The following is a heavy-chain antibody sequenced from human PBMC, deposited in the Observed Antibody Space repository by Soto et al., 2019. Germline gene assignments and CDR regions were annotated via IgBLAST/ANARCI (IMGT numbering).Heavy chain of an antibody. J-gene: IGHJ4*02. D-gene: IGHD5-12*01. Sequence: ASVKVSCKASGYTFITYGVSWVRQAPGQGLEWMGWISAYNGDTSYAQKFQGRVTMTRDTSTSTVYMELSSLRSEDTAVYYCAREGGYSGYADYWGQGTLVTVSS. CDR1: GYTFITYG. CDR2: ISAYNGDT. V-gene: IGHV1-18*01. CDR3: AREGGYSGYADY.